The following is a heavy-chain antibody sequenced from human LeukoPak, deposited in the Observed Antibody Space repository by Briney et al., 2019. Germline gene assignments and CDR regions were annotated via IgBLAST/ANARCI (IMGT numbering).Heavy chain of an antibody. CDR2: ISGSGGST. J-gene: IGHJ4*02. CDR3: ANRGTLAVAGPFEY. CDR1: GFTFSSYA. D-gene: IGHD6-19*01. Sequence: GGSLRLSCAASGFTFSSYAMSWVRQAPGKGLEWVSAISGSGGSTYYADSVKGRFTISRDNSKNTLYLQMNSLRAEDTAVYYCANRGTLAVAGPFEYWGQGTLVTVSS. V-gene: IGHV3-23*01.